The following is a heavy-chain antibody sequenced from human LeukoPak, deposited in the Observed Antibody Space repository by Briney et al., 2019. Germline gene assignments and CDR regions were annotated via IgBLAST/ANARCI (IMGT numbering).Heavy chain of an antibody. V-gene: IGHV1-46*01. CDR3: ARDSGSGNNDY. J-gene: IGHJ4*02. Sequence: ASVKVSCKASGYTFTNYHIHWVRQAPGQGLEWMGIINPSGGSISDAQKFQGRVTMTRDTSTSTVYMELSSLGSEDTAVYYCARDSGSGNNDYWGQGTLVTVSS. D-gene: IGHD1-26*01. CDR1: GYTFTNYH. CDR2: INPSGGSI.